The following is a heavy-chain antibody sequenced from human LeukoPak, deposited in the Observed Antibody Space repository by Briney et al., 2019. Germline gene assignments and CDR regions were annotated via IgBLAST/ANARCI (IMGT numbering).Heavy chain of an antibody. V-gene: IGHV1-69*13. Sequence: ASVKVSCKASGGTFSSYAISWVRQAPGQGLEWMGGIIPIFGTANYAQKFQGRVTITADESTSTAYMELSSLRSEDTAVYYCARVGVSDIAVYYFDYWGQGTLVTVSS. J-gene: IGHJ4*02. CDR3: ARVGVSDIAVYYFDY. CDR2: IIPIFGTA. D-gene: IGHD6-19*01. CDR1: GGTFSSYA.